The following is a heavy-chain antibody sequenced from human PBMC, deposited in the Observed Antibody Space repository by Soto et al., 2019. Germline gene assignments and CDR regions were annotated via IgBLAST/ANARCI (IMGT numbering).Heavy chain of an antibody. CDR1: GYTLTGYY. D-gene: IGHD2-2*01. Sequence: ASVKVSSKASGYTLTGYYMHWVRQAPGQGLEWMGWINPNSGGTNYAQKFQGWVTMTRDTSISTAYMELSRLRSDDTAVYYCARGADVVVPAAVVGGYYYGMDVWGQGTTVTVSS. CDR3: ARGADVVVPAAVVGGYYYGMDV. CDR2: INPNSGGT. J-gene: IGHJ6*02. V-gene: IGHV1-2*04.